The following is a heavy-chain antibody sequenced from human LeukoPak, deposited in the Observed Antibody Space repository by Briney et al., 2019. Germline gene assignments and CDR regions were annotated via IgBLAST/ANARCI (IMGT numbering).Heavy chain of an antibody. D-gene: IGHD2/OR15-2a*01. V-gene: IGHV3-7*03. Sequence: QTGGSLRLSCAASGFTFSLYWMNWVRRAPGKGLEWVANIKQDGSEKNYVDSVKGRFTISRDNAQNSLYLQMNNLRVEDTAVYYCVRGESGIQENSFDIWGQGTLVTVSS. CDR3: VRGESGIQENSFDI. J-gene: IGHJ3*02. CDR2: IKQDGSEK. CDR1: GFTFSLYW.